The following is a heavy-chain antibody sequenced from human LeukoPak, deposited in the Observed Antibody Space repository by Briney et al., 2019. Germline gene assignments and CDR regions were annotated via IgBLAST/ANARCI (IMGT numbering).Heavy chain of an antibody. J-gene: IGHJ3*02. CDR2: IYHSGST. D-gene: IGHD6-19*01. V-gene: IGHV4-4*02. CDR1: GGSISSSNW. CDR3: ARDFRVYAVAGKSAFDI. Sequence: SGTLSLTCAVSGGSISSSNWWSWVRQPPGKGLEWIGEIYHSGSTNYNPSLKSRVTISVDTSKNQFSLKLSSVTAADTAVYYCARDFRVYAVAGKSAFDIWGQGTMVTVSS.